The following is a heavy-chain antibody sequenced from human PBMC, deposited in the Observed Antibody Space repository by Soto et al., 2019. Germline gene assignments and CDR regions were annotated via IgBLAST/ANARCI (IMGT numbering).Heavy chain of an antibody. D-gene: IGHD6-13*01. Sequence: GGSLRLSCAASGFTFDDYAMHWVRQAPGKGLEWVSGISWNSGSIGYADSVKGRFTISRDNAKNSLYLQMNSLRAEDTALYYCAKDYSSSWPSYFDYWGQGTLVTVSS. J-gene: IGHJ4*02. V-gene: IGHV3-9*01. CDR3: AKDYSSSWPSYFDY. CDR1: GFTFDDYA. CDR2: ISWNSGSI.